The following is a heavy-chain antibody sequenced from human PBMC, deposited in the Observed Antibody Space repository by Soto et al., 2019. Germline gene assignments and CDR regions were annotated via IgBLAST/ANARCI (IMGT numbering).Heavy chain of an antibody. CDR1: GGTFSSYT. CDR3: ARGPAAAGKWFDP. D-gene: IGHD6-13*01. V-gene: IGHV1-69*02. Sequence: QVQLVQSGAEVKKPGSSVKVSCKASGGTFSSYTISWVRQAPGQGLEWMGRIIPILGIANYAQKFQGRVTITADKXTSTAYMELSSLRSEDTAVYYCARGPAAAGKWFDPWGQGTLVTVSS. CDR2: IIPILGIA. J-gene: IGHJ5*02.